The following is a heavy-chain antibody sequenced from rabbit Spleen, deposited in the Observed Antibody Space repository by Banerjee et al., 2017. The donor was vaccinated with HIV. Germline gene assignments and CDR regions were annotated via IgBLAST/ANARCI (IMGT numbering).Heavy chain of an antibody. CDR3: ARDLALGGSGYVVGFNL. Sequence: QEQLVESGGGLVQPEGSLTLTCTASGFSFSNDQDMCWVRQAPGKGLDLIACIYTGSGSTYDASWAKGRFTISKTSSTTVTLQMTSLTAADTATYFCARDLALGGSGYVVGFNLWGPGTLVTVS. CDR2: IYTGSGST. V-gene: IGHV1S45*01. J-gene: IGHJ4*01. D-gene: IGHD1-1*01. CDR1: GFSFSNDQD.